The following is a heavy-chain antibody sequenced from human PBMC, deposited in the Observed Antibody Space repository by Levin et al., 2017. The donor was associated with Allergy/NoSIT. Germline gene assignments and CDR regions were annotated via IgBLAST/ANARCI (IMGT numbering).Heavy chain of an antibody. V-gene: IGHV3-33*01. CDR3: ARDIRPYSSSWYPGAFDI. CDR2: IWYDGSKK. Sequence: GGSLRLSCAASGFTFSTYGMHWVRQAPGKGLEWVATIWYDGSKKYYADSVRGRFTISRDNSRDNPKNTLYLEMNSLRAEDTAVYYCARDIRPYSSSWYPGAFDIWGQGTMVTGSS. CDR1: GFTFSTYG. J-gene: IGHJ3*02. D-gene: IGHD6-13*01.